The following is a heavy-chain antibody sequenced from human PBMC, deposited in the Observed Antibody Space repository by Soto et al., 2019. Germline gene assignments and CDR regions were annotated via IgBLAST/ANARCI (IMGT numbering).Heavy chain of an antibody. CDR3: ARGSVMCGSYRGWDYFDY. Sequence: QVQLVQPGAEVKKPGSSVKVSCKASGCTFSSYAISWVRQAPGQGREWMGGIIPIFGTANYAQKFQGRVTITADESTSTAYMELSSLRSEDTAVYYCARGSVMCGSYRGWDYFDYWGQGTLVTVSS. V-gene: IGHV1-69*01. J-gene: IGHJ4*02. D-gene: IGHD1-26*01. CDR2: IIPIFGTA. CDR1: GCTFSSYA.